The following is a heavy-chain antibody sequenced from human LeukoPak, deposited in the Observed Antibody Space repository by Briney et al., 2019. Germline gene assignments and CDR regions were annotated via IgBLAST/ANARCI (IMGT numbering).Heavy chain of an antibody. CDR2: ISPGGGTT. V-gene: IGHV3-23*01. J-gene: IGHJ6*02. CDR1: GFTVSSNY. Sequence: GGSLRLSCAASGFTVSSNYMSWVRQSPARGLEWVASISPGGGTTYYAGYVKGRFTISRDNSKNSLFVQMNSLRAEDTALYYCAKETTVTTVSYYYYGMDVWGQGTTVTVSS. CDR3: AKETTVTTVSYYYYGMDV. D-gene: IGHD4-17*01.